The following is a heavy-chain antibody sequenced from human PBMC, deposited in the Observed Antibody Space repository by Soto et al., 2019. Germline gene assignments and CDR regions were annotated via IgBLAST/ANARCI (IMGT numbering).Heavy chain of an antibody. V-gene: IGHV3-30-3*01. CDR1: GLHCISYA. D-gene: IGHD3-22*01. J-gene: IGHJ3*02. CDR2: ISYDGSNK. Sequence: GGSHRLSSTASGLHCISYAMHWVRQATGKGLEWVAVISYDGSNKYYADSVKGRFTISRDNSKNTLYLQMNSLRAEDTAVYYCAREGTMIVVVSDAFDIWGQGTMVTVSS. CDR3: AREGTMIVVVSDAFDI.